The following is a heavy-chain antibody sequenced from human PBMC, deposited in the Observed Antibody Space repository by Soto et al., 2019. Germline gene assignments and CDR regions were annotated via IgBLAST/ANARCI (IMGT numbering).Heavy chain of an antibody. V-gene: IGHV1-18*04. J-gene: IGHJ4*02. CDR1: GHTFTSYG. CDR3: ARVLDYYDSSGYYYVSRFYY. D-gene: IGHD3-22*01. CDR2: ISAYNGNT. Sequence: ASVKVSCKASGHTFTSYGLSWVRQAPGQGLERMGWISAYNGNTKYAQKLHGRVTMTTDTSTSTAYMELRSLSSADTAVYYCARVLDYYDSSGYYYVSRFYYWGQGTLVTVS.